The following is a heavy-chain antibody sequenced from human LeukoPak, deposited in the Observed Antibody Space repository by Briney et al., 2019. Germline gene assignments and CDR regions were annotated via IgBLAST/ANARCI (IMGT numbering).Heavy chain of an antibody. CDR3: ATDHSNRRAFDI. CDR2: TYYRSKWYN. Sequence: SQTLSLTCAISGDSFSSNSAAWNWIRQSPSRGLEWLVRTYYRSKWYNDYAVSVKSRITINPDKSKNQFSLQLNSVTPEDTAVYYCATDHSNRRAFDIWGQGTMVTVSS. V-gene: IGHV6-1*01. D-gene: IGHD6-13*01. CDR1: GDSFSSNSAA. J-gene: IGHJ3*02.